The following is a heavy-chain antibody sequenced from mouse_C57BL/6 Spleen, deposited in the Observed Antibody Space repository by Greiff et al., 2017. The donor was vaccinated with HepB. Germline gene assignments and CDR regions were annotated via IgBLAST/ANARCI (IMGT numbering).Heavy chain of an antibody. CDR3: ARPSNYLYAMDY. Sequence: DVKLVESGGGLVKPGGSLKLSCAASGFTFSDYGMHWVRQAPEKGLEWVAYISSGSSTIYYADTVKGRFTISRDNAKNTLFLQTTSLRSEDTAMYYCARPSNYLYAMDYWGQGTSVTVSS. CDR2: ISSGSSTI. V-gene: IGHV5-17*01. CDR1: GFTFSDYG. D-gene: IGHD2-5*01. J-gene: IGHJ4*01.